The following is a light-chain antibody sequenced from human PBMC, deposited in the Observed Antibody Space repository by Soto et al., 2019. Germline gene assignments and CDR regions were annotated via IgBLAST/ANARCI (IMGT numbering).Light chain of an antibody. V-gene: IGKV3-15*01. CDR2: GAS. J-gene: IGKJ1*01. Sequence: EIVMTQSPVTLSVSPGERATLSCRASQSISTTLAWYQQRPGQAPRLLIYGASTWAAGIPARFSGSGSGTEFTLTISSLQSEDFAVYYCQQYNNWPPWTFGQGTKVDIK. CDR3: QQYNNWPPWT. CDR1: QSISTT.